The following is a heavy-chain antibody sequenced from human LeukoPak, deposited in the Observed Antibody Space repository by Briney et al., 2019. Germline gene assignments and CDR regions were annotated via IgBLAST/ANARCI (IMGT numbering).Heavy chain of an antibody. V-gene: IGHV4-61*05. Sequence: SETLSLTCTVSGGSISSSSYYWSWIRQPPGKGLEWIGYIYYSGSTNYNSSLKSRVTISVDTSKNQFSLKLSSVTAADTAVYYCARAYSALYYYYMDVWGKGTTVTVSS. D-gene: IGHD4-11*01. CDR2: IYYSGST. CDR1: GGSISSSSYY. CDR3: ARAYSALYYYYMDV. J-gene: IGHJ6*03.